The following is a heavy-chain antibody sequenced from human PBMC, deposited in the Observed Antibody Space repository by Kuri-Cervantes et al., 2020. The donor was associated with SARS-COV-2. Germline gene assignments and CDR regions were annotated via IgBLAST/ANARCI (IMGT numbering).Heavy chain of an antibody. Sequence: GESLKISCAASGFTFSSYGMHWVRQAPGKGLEWVAVISYDGSNKYYADSVKGRFTISRDNSKNTLYLQMNSPRAEDTAVNYCAKARHRSEWELSDYWGQGTLVTVSS. J-gene: IGHJ4*02. D-gene: IGHD1-26*01. CDR1: GFTFSSYG. V-gene: IGHV3-30*18. CDR3: AKARHRSEWELSDY. CDR2: ISYDGSNK.